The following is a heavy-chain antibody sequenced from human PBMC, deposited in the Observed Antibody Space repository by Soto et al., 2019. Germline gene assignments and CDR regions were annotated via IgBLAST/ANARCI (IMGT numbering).Heavy chain of an antibody. D-gene: IGHD3-10*01. CDR2: ITSGSSTI. J-gene: IGHJ4*02. CDR3: VRDAGSLGY. CDR1: GFTFSSYS. Sequence: HPGGSLRLSCVVSGFTFSSYSMDWVRQAPGKGLEWVSYITSGSSTIHYADSVKGRFTISRDNAKNSVFLQMNSLRVEDTAVYYCVRDAGSLGYWGQGTLVTVSS. V-gene: IGHV3-48*01.